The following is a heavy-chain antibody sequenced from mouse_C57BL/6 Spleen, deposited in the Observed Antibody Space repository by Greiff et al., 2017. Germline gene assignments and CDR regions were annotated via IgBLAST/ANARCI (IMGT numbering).Heavy chain of an antibody. D-gene: IGHD2-1*01. V-gene: IGHV1-18*01. CDR2: INPNNGGT. J-gene: IGHJ3*01. CDR3: ARDYYGNFFAY. CDR1: GYTFTDYN. Sequence: EVKLQESGPELVKPGASVKIPCKASGYTFTDYNMDWVKQSHGKSLEWIGDINPNNGGTIYNQKFKGKATLTVDKSSSTAYMELRSLTSEDTAVYYCARDYYGNFFAYWGQGTLVTVSA.